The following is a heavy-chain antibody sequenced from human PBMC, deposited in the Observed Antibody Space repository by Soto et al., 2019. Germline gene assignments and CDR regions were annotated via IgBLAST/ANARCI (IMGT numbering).Heavy chain of an antibody. CDR2: ISSSSSTI. CDR1: GFTFSSYS. V-gene: IGHV3-48*02. Sequence: EVQLVESGGGLVHPGGSLRLSCASSGFTFSSYSMNCVRQAPGKGLEWVSYISSSSSTIYYADSVKGRFTISRDNAKNSLYLQINRLRDEDSSVYYCARVDENYGDHLRIAFDDYWGQGTLVTVFS. D-gene: IGHD4-17*01. J-gene: IGHJ4*02. CDR3: ARVDENYGDHLRIAFDDY.